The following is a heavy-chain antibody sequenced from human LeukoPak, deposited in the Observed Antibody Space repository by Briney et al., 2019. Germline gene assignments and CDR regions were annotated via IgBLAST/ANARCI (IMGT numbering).Heavy chain of an antibody. V-gene: IGHV3-48*01. D-gene: IGHD3-16*01. J-gene: IGHJ4*02. CDR1: GFIFSTYS. CDR3: AREGGFDY. CDR2: IRSSNI. Sequence: GGSLRLSCAASGFIFSTYSMSWVRQAPGKGLEWVSSIRSSNIYYADSVRGRFTISRDNAKNSLYLQMNSLRADDTAVYYCAREGGFDYWGQGTLVTVSS.